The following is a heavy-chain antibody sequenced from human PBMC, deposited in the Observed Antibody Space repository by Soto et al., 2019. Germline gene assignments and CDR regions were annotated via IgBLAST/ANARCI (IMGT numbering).Heavy chain of an antibody. CDR1: GYTFTTYY. V-gene: IGHV1-46*01. D-gene: IGHD2-8*01. Sequence: QVQLVQSGAEVKKPGASVKASCKASGYTFTTYYIHWVRQAPGQGLEWMGIISLSAGTPRYAQKVQGRVTMTRDTSMSTVYMELSSLISEDTAVYYCARDPLMAGTWVYFDYWGQGTPVTVSS. CDR3: ARDPLMAGTWVYFDY. J-gene: IGHJ4*02. CDR2: ISLSAGTP.